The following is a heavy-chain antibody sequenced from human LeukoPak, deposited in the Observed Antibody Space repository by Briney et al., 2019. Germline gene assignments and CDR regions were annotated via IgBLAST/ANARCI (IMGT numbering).Heavy chain of an antibody. Sequence: PGGSLRLSCAASGFTFSSHWMHWVRQAPGKGLEWVAVISYDGSNKYYADSVKGRFTISRDNSKNTLYLQMNSLRAEDTAVYYCAKVCSSSQNAGGDWGQGTLVTVSS. CDR1: GFTFSSHW. J-gene: IGHJ4*02. D-gene: IGHD6-6*01. CDR3: AKVCSSSQNAGGD. CDR2: ISYDGSNK. V-gene: IGHV3-30*18.